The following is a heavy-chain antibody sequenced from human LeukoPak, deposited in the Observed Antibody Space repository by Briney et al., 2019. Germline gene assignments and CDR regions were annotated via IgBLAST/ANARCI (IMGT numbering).Heavy chain of an antibody. Sequence: GGSLRLSCAASGFTFSSYEMNWVRQARGKGLEWVSYIGSSGSTMCYADSVKGRFTISRDNAKNSLYLQMDSLRVEDTAVYYCVGPRPSTLGENNWGQGILVTVSS. V-gene: IGHV3-48*03. CDR1: GFTFSSYE. D-gene: IGHD3-16*01. CDR3: VGPRPSTLGENN. CDR2: IGSSGSTM. J-gene: IGHJ4*02.